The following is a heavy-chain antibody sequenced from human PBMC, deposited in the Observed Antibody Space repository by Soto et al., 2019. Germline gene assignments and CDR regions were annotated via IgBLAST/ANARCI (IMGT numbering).Heavy chain of an antibody. Sequence: GGSLRLSCAASGFTFNTYAMSWVRQAPGKGLEWVSSISTTDATYYADSVKGHFTISRDNFKNTLYLQMNSLRVEDTAIYYCAKNYYFDSWGPGTLVTVS. CDR1: GFTFNTYA. CDR3: AKNYYFDS. CDR2: ISTTDAT. V-gene: IGHV3-23*01. J-gene: IGHJ4*02.